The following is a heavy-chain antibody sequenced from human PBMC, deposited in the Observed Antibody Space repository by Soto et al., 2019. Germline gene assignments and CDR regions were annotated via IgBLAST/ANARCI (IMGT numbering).Heavy chain of an antibody. CDR1: GFTFSKYG. Sequence: GGSLRLSCAASGFTFSKYGMNWVRQAPGKGLEWVSGIRSDGDTTYNADSVKGRLTVSRDTSKNTVDLQMNNLRAEDTAVYYCAKGKGIGATPDGANCWGQGTLVTVSS. D-gene: IGHD1-26*01. CDR3: AKGKGIGATPDGANC. V-gene: IGHV3-23*01. CDR2: IRSDGDTT. J-gene: IGHJ4*02.